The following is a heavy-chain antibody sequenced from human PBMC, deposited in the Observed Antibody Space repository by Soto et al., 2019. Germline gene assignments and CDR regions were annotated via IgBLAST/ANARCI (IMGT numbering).Heavy chain of an antibody. Sequence: PSETLSLTCTVSGGSVSSGSYYWSWIRQPPGKGLEWIGYIYYSGSTNHNPSLKSRVTISVDTSKNQFSLKLSSVTAADTAVYYCARTTVVSLLDYWGQGTQVTVSS. CDR2: IYYSGST. CDR1: GGSVSSGSYY. CDR3: ARTTVVSLLDY. V-gene: IGHV4-61*01. D-gene: IGHD4-17*01. J-gene: IGHJ4*02.